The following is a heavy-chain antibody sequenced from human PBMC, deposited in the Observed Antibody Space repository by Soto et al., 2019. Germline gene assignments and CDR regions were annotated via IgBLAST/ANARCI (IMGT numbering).Heavy chain of an antibody. V-gene: IGHV1-46*01. D-gene: IGHD6-19*01. Sequence: ASGKVSCKASGYTFTSYYMHWVRQAPGQGLEWMGRINPSSGSTSYAQKFQGRVTMTRDTSTRTAYMELRSLRSDDTAVYYCARDNSSVYSSGWWYAFDIWGQGTMVNVSS. CDR2: INPSSGST. CDR3: ARDNSSVYSSGWWYAFDI. J-gene: IGHJ3*02. CDR1: GYTFTSYY.